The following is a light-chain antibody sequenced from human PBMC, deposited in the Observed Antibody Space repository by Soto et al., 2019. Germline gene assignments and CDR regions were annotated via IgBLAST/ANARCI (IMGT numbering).Light chain of an antibody. CDR1: DNDVGRYDY. Sequence: QLVLTQPPSASGSLGLSVTLSCSGTDNDVGRYDYVSWYQQHPGKAPKLLIYEVTKRPSGVPDRFSASKSGNSASLTVSGLQDEDEADYYCMSYAGGNSVTFGGGTKLTVL. J-gene: IGLJ2*01. CDR3: MSYAGGNSVT. CDR2: EVT. V-gene: IGLV2-8*01.